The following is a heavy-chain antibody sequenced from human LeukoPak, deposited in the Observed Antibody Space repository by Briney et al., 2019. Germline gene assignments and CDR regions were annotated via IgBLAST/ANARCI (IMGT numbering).Heavy chain of an antibody. CDR3: VRDYGWSFDY. D-gene: IGHD2-8*02. CDR2: IGTSGTNI. CDR1: GFTFNTYS. J-gene: IGHJ4*02. V-gene: IGHV3-48*04. Sequence: GGSLRLSCAASGFTFNTYSMNWVRQAPGKGLEWISYIGTSGTNIKYTDSVKGRFTISRDNAKNSLYLQMNSLRAEDTAIYYCVRDYGWSFDYWGQGTLVTVSS.